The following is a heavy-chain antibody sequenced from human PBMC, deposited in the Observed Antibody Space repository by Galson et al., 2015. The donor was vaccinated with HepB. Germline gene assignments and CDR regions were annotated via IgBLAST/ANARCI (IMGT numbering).Heavy chain of an antibody. CDR3: ARDLYYYDSSGYSALGY. CDR2: INPNSGGT. D-gene: IGHD3-22*01. J-gene: IGHJ4*02. Sequence: SVKVSCKASGYTFTGYYMHWVRQAPGQGLEWMGWINPNSGGTNYAQKFQGRVTITRDTSASTAYMELSSLRSEDTAVYYCARDLYYYDSSGYSALGYWGQGTLVTVSS. V-gene: IGHV1-2*02. CDR1: GYTFTGYY.